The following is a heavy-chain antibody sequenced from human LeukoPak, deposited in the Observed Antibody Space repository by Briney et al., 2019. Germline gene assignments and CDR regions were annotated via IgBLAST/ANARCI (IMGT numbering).Heavy chain of an antibody. CDR3: ARDVSDENDISSRIHLDS. V-gene: IGHV3-33*01. Sequence: GGSLRLSCAASGFTFSGYGMHWVRQAPGKGLEWVAVIWYDGSNKYYADSVKGRFTISRDNSKNTLFLQMNNLRAEDTAVYYCARDVSDENDISSRIHLDSWGQGTLVSVSS. CDR1: GFTFSGYG. J-gene: IGHJ4*02. CDR2: IWYDGSNK. D-gene: IGHD6-6*01.